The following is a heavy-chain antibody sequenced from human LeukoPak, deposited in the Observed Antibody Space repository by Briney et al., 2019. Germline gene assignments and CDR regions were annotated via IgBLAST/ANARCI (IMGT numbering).Heavy chain of an antibody. CDR1: GGSVTSGGFY. J-gene: IGHJ5*02. V-gene: IGHV4-39*01. D-gene: IGHD3-10*01. Sequence: LETLSLTCSVSGGSVTSGGFYWGWLRQPPGKGPEWIAIIYYTGSTYYNPSLNSRVTVSIDTSKNQFSLRLTSVTATDTAVYHCARHSGSGSLSRPFDPWGQGTLVTASS. CDR3: ARHSGSGSLSRPFDP. CDR2: IYYTGST.